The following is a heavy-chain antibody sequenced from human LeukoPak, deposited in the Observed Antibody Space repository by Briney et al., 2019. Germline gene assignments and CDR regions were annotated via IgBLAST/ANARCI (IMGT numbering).Heavy chain of an antibody. V-gene: IGHV3-20*04. D-gene: IGHD3-22*01. CDR2: INWNDGST. J-gene: IGHJ4*02. CDR1: GFTFDDYG. Sequence: GGSLILSCSASGFTFDDYGMSRVPQAPGKVLEWVSGINWNDGSTDYADSVKGRFTITRDNAKNSLYLQMNSLRAEDTALYYCARDSYYYDSSGIYFDYWGQGTLVTVSS. CDR3: ARDSYYYDSSGIYFDY.